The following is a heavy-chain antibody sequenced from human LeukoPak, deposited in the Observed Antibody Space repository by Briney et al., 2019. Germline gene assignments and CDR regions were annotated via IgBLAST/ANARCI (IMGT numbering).Heavy chain of an antibody. CDR2: MNPNSGNT. Sequence: ASVKVSCKASGYTFTSYDINWVRHATGQGLEWMGWMNPNSGNTGYAQKFQGRVTITRDTSISTAYMELSSLRSEDTAVYYCARRTGSAFDIWGQGTMVTVSS. CDR1: GYTFTSYD. V-gene: IGHV1-8*03. CDR3: ARRTGSAFDI. J-gene: IGHJ3*02. D-gene: IGHD1-1*01.